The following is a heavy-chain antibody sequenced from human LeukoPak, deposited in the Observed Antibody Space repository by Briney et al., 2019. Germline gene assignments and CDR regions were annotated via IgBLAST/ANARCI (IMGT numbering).Heavy chain of an antibody. CDR3: ARDNGAPGRNYFYYGMDV. V-gene: IGHV3-21*01. D-gene: IGHD1-26*01. CDR1: GFTFSSYS. J-gene: IGHJ6*02. Sequence: GGSLRLSCAASGFTFSSYSMNWVRQAPGKGLEWVSSITSSNSYIYYADSVKGRFTISRDNAKNSLYLQMNSLRAEDTAVYYCARDNGAPGRNYFYYGMDVWGQGTTVTVSS. CDR2: ITSSNSYI.